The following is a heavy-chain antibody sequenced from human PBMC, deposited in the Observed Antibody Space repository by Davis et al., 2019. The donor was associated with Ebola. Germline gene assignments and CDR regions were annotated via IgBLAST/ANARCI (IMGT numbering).Heavy chain of an antibody. J-gene: IGHJ3*02. CDR1: GYTFTGYY. Sequence: ASVKVSCKASGYTFTGYYMHWVRQAPGHGLVGTGWINPNSGGTNYAQKFQGWVTMTRDTSISTAYMELSRLRSDDTAVYYCARRGGTKHLDAFDIWSQGTMVTVSS. CDR2: INPNSGGT. CDR3: ARRGGTKHLDAFDI. D-gene: IGHD3-16*01. V-gene: IGHV1-2*04.